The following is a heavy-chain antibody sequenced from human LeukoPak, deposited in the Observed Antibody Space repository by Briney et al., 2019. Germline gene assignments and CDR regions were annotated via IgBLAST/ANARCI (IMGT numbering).Heavy chain of an antibody. CDR3: ARDIVVVAATPTGDTYYYYYMDV. D-gene: IGHD2-15*01. CDR2: IYTSGST. Sequence: SQTLSLTCTVSGGSISSGSYYWSWIRQPAGKGLEWIGRIYTSGSTNYNPSLKSRVTISVDTSKNQFSLKLSSVTAADTAVYYCARDIVVVAATPTGDTYYYYYMDVWGKGTTVTISS. J-gene: IGHJ6*03. V-gene: IGHV4-61*02. CDR1: GGSISSGSYY.